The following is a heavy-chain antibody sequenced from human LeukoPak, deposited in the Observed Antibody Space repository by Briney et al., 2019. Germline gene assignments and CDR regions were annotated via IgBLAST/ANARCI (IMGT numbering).Heavy chain of an antibody. CDR2: IWYDGSNK. D-gene: IGHD3-10*01. CDR1: GFTFSSYG. J-gene: IGHJ4*02. V-gene: IGHV3-33*06. CDR3: AKDRTGRDNYFDY. Sequence: GGSLRLSCAASGFTFSSYGMPWVRQAPGKGLEWVAVIWYDGSNKYYADSVEGRFTISRDNSKNTLYLQMNSLRAEDTAVYYCAKDRTGRDNYFDYWGQGTLVTVSS.